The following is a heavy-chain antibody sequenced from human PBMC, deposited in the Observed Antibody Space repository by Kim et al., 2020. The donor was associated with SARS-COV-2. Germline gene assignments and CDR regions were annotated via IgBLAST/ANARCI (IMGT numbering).Heavy chain of an antibody. V-gene: IGHV3-23*01. CDR3: AKGGDGYSRPLDY. CDR2: ISGSGDDT. D-gene: IGHD5-18*01. Sequence: LSLTCAASGFTFSNYVMSWVRQAPGKGLEWVSGISGSGDDTYYADSVKGRFTISRDNSKGTLHLQVNSLRAEDTAVYYCAKGGDGYSRPLDYWGQGTLVTVSS. CDR1: GFTFSNYV. J-gene: IGHJ4*02.